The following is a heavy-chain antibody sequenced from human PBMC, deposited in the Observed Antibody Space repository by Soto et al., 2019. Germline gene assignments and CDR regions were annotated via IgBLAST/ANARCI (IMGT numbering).Heavy chain of an antibody. CDR1: GGSISSGSYH. CDR2: IYYSGSS. D-gene: IGHD3-10*01. CDR3: ARSHSFDGSIYHYYFDF. J-gene: IGHJ4*02. Sequence: SETLSLTCTVSGGSISSGSYHWSWIRQHPGKGLEWIGNIYYSGSSYYNPSLKSRATISIDTSKDQFSLRLGSVTAADTAVYYCARSHSFDGSIYHYYFDFWGQGTLVTVSS. V-gene: IGHV4-31*03.